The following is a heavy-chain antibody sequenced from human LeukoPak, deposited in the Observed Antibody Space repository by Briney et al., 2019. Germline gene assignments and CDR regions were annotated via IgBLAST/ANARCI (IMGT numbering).Heavy chain of an antibody. V-gene: IGHV4-4*09. J-gene: IGHJ4*02. Sequence: SEALSLTCTVSGGSISSYYWSWIRQPPGKGLEWIGYIYTSGSTKYNPSPKSRLTISVDTNYNQYSLKLSSVTAADTAVYYCARLCPNWNYDYWGQGTLVTVSS. CDR2: IYTSGST. CDR3: ARLCPNWNYDY. D-gene: IGHD1-7*01. CDR1: GGSISSYY.